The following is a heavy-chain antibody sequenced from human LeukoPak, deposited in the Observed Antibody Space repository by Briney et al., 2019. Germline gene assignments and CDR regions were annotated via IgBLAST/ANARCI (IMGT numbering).Heavy chain of an antibody. CDR3: ARDRAVTQDWVEFDP. CDR1: GFSVSGYY. J-gene: IGHJ5*02. D-gene: IGHD4-17*01. Sequence: GGSLRLSCAGSGFSVSGYYMSWVRQAPGKGLEWVSLIRDSGETFYADSVKGRFTISRDNSKNTMYLQMNRLRVEDTAVYFCARDRAVTQDWVEFDPWGQGTLVTVSS. CDR2: IRDSGET. V-gene: IGHV3-66*03.